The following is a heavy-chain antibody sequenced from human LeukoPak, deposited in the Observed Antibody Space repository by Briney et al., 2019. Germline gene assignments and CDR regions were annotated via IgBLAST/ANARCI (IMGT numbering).Heavy chain of an antibody. CDR1: GFTFSSYG. Sequence: GGSLRLSCAASGFTFSSYGMHWFRQAPGKGLEWVAVIWYDGSNKYYADSVKGRFTISRDNSKNTLYLQMNSLRAEDTAVYYCARDEITMVRGVITYWGQGTLVTVSS. J-gene: IGHJ4*02. D-gene: IGHD3-10*01. V-gene: IGHV3-33*01. CDR2: IWYDGSNK. CDR3: ARDEITMVRGVITY.